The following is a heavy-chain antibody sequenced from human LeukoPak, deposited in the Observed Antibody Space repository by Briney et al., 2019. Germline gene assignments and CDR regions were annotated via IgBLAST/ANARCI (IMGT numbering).Heavy chain of an antibody. J-gene: IGHJ6*02. CDR3: ARDRHYYGMDV. Sequence: GGSLRLSCAASGFTVSSNYMSWVRQAPGKGLGWVSVIYSGGSTYYADSVKGRFTISRDNSKNTLYLQMNSLRAEDTAVYYCARDRHYYGMDVWGQGTTVTVSS. CDR2: IYSGGST. CDR1: GFTVSSNY. V-gene: IGHV3-66*01.